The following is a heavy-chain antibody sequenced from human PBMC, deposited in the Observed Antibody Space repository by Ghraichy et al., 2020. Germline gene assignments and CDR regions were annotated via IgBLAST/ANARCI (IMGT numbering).Heavy chain of an antibody. J-gene: IGHJ6*03. Sequence: SETLSLTCAVYGESFSVYSWTWIRQRPGMGLEWIGEVDHSGRSSHNPSLKSRVTISIDTSKNQFSLKVNSMTAADTALYYCARGLTKTVVRGFLVGVAYSSFYLDVWGKGTTVTVSS. CDR2: VDHSGRS. D-gene: IGHD3-10*01. CDR1: GESFSVYS. V-gene: IGHV4-34*01. CDR3: ARGLTKTVVRGFLVGVAYSSFYLDV.